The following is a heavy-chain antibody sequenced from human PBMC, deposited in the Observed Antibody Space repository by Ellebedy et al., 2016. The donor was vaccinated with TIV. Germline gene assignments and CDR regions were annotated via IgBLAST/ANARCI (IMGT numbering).Heavy chain of an antibody. D-gene: IGHD4-23*01. CDR1: GFTFSDYY. CDR3: ASQKRVTTVVTRDY. Sequence: GGSLRLXCAASGFTFSDYYMSWIRQAPGKGLEWVSYISGGGSTIYYADSVKGRFTISRDNAKTSLYLQMNSLRAEDTTVYYCASQKRVTTVVTRDYWGQGTLVTVSS. J-gene: IGHJ4*02. V-gene: IGHV3-11*01. CDR2: ISGGGSTI.